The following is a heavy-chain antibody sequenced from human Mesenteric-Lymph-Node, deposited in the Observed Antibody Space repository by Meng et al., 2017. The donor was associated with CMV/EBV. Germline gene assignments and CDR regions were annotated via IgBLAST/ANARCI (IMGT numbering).Heavy chain of an antibody. CDR1: GGSLIRGGYY. V-gene: IGHV4-31*02. Sequence: VSGGSLIRGGYYYTCIRQQPGKGLEWIGYTYYTGKAYYNPSLRSRVTMSADTSNNQFSLKLSSVTAADTAVYFCARDLGSNKNCFDPWGQGILVTSPQ. D-gene: IGHD1/OR15-1a*01. J-gene: IGHJ5*02. CDR3: ARDLGSNKNCFDP. CDR2: TYYTGKA.